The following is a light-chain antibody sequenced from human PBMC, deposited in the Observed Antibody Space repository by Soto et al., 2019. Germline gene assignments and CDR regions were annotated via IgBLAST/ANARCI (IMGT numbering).Light chain of an antibody. CDR1: SSDVGGYEF. V-gene: IGLV2-14*01. CDR2: EVS. CDR3: NSFRRTTSYV. J-gene: IGLJ1*01. Sequence: QSVLTQPASVSGSPGQSITISCTGTSSDVGGYEFVSWYQQHPGKAPKLMIYEVSNRPSGVSSRFSGSKSGNTASLTISGLLTEDEADYYCNSFRRTTSYVFGTGTKVTVL.